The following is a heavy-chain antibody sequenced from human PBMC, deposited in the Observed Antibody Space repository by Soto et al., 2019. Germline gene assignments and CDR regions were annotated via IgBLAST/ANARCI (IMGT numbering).Heavy chain of an antibody. CDR3: ARPTYYYDSSGPPAY. V-gene: IGHV3-23*01. J-gene: IGHJ4*02. D-gene: IGHD3-22*01. CDR1: GFTLSDYD. CDR2: IRGDGGAT. Sequence: GGSLRLSCAASGFTLSDYDMGWVRQAPGKGLEWVSLIRGDGGATYYADSVEGRLTISRDTSKNTLYLQMNSLRAENTAVYYCARPTYYYDSSGPPAYRGQGTLVTVAS.